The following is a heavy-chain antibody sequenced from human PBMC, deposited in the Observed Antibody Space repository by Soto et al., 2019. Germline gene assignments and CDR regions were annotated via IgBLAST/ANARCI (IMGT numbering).Heavy chain of an antibody. CDR3: AILSYGDYDDAFDI. J-gene: IGHJ3*02. CDR1: GFTFSSYS. CDR2: ITSSSSYI. V-gene: IGHV3-21*01. Sequence: EVQLVESGGGLVKPGGSLRLSCAASGFTFSSYSMNWVRQAPGKGLEWVSSITSSSSYIYYADSVKGRFTISRDNAKKSLYLQMNSLRAEDTAVYYCAILSYGDYDDAFDIGGQGTMVTVSS. D-gene: IGHD4-17*01.